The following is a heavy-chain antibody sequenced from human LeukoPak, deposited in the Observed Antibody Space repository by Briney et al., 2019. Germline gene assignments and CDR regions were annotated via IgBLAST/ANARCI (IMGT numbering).Heavy chain of an antibody. V-gene: IGHV3-23*01. Sequence: GGSLRLSCAASGFTFSSYAMGWVRQAPGKGLEWVSAISGTGNRTYYADSVKGRFTISRDNSKNTLYLQMNSLRAEDTAVYYCAKLGDILTGYPYYFDYWGQGTLVTVSS. D-gene: IGHD3-9*01. J-gene: IGHJ4*02. CDR3: AKLGDILTGYPYYFDY. CDR2: ISGTGNRT. CDR1: GFTFSSYA.